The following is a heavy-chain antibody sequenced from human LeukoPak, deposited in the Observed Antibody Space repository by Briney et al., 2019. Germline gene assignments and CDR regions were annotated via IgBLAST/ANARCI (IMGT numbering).Heavy chain of an antibody. V-gene: IGHV4-59*01. D-gene: IGHD5-18*01. CDR3: ARGQKYRNGYTVTELGSGYFAY. CDR2: IYYSGSS. J-gene: IGHJ4*02. CDR1: GGYISSYY. Sequence: SETLSLTCTVSGGYISSYYWSWIRQPPGKGLEWIGYIYYSGSSNYNPSLKSRVTISVDTSKNQFSLTLSSVTTADTAVYYCARGQKYRNGYTVTELGSGYFAYWGQGTLVTVSS.